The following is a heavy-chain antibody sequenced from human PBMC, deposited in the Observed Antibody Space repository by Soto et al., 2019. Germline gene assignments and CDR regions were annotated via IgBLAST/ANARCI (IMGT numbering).Heavy chain of an antibody. CDR2: IYYRGST. V-gene: IGHV4-59*08. D-gene: IGHD3-10*01. J-gene: IGHJ4*02. CDR1: GGSISSAD. Sequence: PSDTLSLTCTVPGGSISSADWTWIRQSPGNGLEWIGYIYYRGSTSYNPSLKGRVTISVDRSKNQFSLKLSSVTAADTAVYYCTRGVFIEVFDYWSQGTLVTVSS. CDR3: TRGVFIEVFDY.